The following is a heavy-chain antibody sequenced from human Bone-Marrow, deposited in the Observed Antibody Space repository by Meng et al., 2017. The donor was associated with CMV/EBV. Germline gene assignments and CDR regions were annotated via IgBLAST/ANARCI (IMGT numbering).Heavy chain of an antibody. CDR2: ISSSGSTI. V-gene: IGHV3-11*01. CDR1: GFTFSDYY. J-gene: IGHJ5*02. CDR3: ARGLDYSNYDLTGFDP. Sequence: GGSLRLSCAASGFTFSDYYMSWIRQAPGKGLEWVSYISSSGSTIYYADSVKGRFTISRDNAKNSLYLQMNSLRAEDTAVYYCARGLDYSNYDLTGFDPWGQETLVTVSS. D-gene: IGHD4-11*01.